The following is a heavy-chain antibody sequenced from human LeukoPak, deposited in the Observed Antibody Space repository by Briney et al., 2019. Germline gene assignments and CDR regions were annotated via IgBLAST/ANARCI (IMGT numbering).Heavy chain of an antibody. V-gene: IGHV4-4*07. J-gene: IGHJ3*02. Sequence: PSETLSLTCTVSGGSINNYYWSWILQPAGKGLEWIGRIYTHGSTNYNPSLKSRVTMSVDTSKNQFSLKLSSVTAADTAVYYCARGRFCSADICSGGDAFDIWGQGTMVSVSS. CDR2: IYTHGST. D-gene: IGHD2-15*01. CDR1: GGSINNYY. CDR3: ARGRFCSADICSGGDAFDI.